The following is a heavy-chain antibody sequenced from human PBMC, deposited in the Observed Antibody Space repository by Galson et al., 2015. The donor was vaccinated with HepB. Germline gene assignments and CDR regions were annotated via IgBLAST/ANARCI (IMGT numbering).Heavy chain of an antibody. CDR1: GFTFSSYA. V-gene: IGHV3-30-3*01. J-gene: IGHJ3*02. D-gene: IGHD3-3*01. CDR2: ISYDGSNK. CDR3: ARDPLRFLEWPEGDAFDI. Sequence: SLRLSCAASGFTFSSYAMHWVRQAPGKGLEWVAVISYDGSNKYYADSVKGRFTISRDNSKNTLYLQMNSLRAEDTAVYYCARDPLRFLEWPEGDAFDIWGQGTMVTVSS.